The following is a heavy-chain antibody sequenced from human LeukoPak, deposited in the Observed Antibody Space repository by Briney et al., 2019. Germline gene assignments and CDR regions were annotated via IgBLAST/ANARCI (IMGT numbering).Heavy chain of an antibody. V-gene: IGHV3-7*03. D-gene: IGHD5-18*01. CDR1: GGSVSSGTYY. CDR3: AREGYSYGQLDY. Sequence: ETLSLTCTVSGGSVSSGTYYWSWVRQAPGKGLEWVANIKQDGSEKYYVDSVKGRFTISRDNAKNSLYLQMNSLRAEDTAVYYCAREGYSYGQLDYWGQGTLVTASS. CDR2: IKQDGSEK. J-gene: IGHJ4*02.